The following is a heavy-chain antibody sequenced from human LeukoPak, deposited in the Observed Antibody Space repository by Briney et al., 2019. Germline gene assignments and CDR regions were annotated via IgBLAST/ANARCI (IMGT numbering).Heavy chain of an antibody. V-gene: IGHV4-59*01. J-gene: IGHJ5*02. CDR2: IYYSGST. CDR3: ARDRTYCSSTSCYESLGFDP. CDR1: GGSISSYC. D-gene: IGHD2-2*01. Sequence: IPSETLSLTCTVSGGSISSYCWSWIRQPPGKGLEWIGYIYYSGSTNYNPSLKSRVTISVDTSKNQFSLKLSSVTAADTAVYYCARDRTYCSSTSCYESLGFDPWGQGTLVTVSS.